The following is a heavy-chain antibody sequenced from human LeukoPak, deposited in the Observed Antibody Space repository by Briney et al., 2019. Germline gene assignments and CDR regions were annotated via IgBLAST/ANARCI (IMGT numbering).Heavy chain of an antibody. D-gene: IGHD5-18*01. CDR3: ANGAHVGYSYANY. CDR1: GFTFSSYA. V-gene: IGHV3-23*01. J-gene: IGHJ4*02. Sequence: GGSLRLSCAASGFTFSSYAMSWVRQAPGKGLEWVSAISGTGGSTYYADSVKGRFTISRDNSKNTLYLQMNCLRAEDTAVYYCANGAHVGYSYANYWGQGTLVTVSS. CDR2: ISGTGGST.